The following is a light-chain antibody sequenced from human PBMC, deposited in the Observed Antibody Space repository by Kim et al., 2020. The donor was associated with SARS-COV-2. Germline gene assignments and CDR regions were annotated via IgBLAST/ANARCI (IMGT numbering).Light chain of an antibody. CDR1: QSVSSY. CDR3: QQRTNWLYN. V-gene: IGKV3-11*01. Sequence: EIVLTQSPATLSLSPGERATLSCRASQSVSSYLAWYQQKPGQAPRLLIYDASNRATGIPARFSGSGSGTDFTLTISSLEPEDFAVYYCQQRTNWLYNFGQGTKLEI. J-gene: IGKJ2*01. CDR2: DAS.